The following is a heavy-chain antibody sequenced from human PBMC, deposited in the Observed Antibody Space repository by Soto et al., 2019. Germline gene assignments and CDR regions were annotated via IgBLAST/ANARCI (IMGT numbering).Heavy chain of an antibody. CDR2: ISAYNGNT. Sequence: GASVKVSCKASGYAFTSYGISWVRQAPGQGLEWMGWISAYNGNTNYAQKLQGRVTMTTDTSTSTAYMELRSLRSDDTAVYYCARVGVAAAGTSFPSDGWRQGTMVAVSS. D-gene: IGHD6-13*01. CDR1: GYAFTSYG. J-gene: IGHJ4*02. V-gene: IGHV1-18*04. CDR3: ARVGVAAAGTSFPSDG.